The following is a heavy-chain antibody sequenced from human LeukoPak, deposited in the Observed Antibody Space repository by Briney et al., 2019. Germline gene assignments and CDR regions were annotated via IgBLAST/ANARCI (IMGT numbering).Heavy chain of an antibody. CDR1: GFTFSNYG. CDR3: ARDLTVYGSARGYMDV. Sequence: GGSLRLSCAASGFTFSNYGMNWVRQAPGKGLEWVSGITGNGGTTYYADSVKGRFTISRDNSKNTLYLQMNSLRAEDTAVYYCARDLTVYGSARGYMDVWGKGTTVTISS. D-gene: IGHD3-10*01. V-gene: IGHV3-23*01. J-gene: IGHJ6*03. CDR2: ITGNGGTT.